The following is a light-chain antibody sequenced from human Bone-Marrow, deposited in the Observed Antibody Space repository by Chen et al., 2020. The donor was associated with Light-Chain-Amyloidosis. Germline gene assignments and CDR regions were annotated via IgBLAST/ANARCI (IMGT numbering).Light chain of an antibody. CDR3: QSYQGSSQGV. J-gene: IGLJ3*02. CDR1: SGSIATNY. CDR2: EDD. V-gene: IGLV6-57*01. Sequence: NFMLTHPHSDSESPVRTVIIPCTLSSGSIATNYVQWYQQRPGSSPTTVIYEDDQRPSGFPDRFSGSIDRSSNSASLTIAGLKTEDEADYYCQSYQGSSQGVFGGGTKLTVL.